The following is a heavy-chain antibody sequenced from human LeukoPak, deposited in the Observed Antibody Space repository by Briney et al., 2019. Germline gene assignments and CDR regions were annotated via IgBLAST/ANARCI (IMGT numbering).Heavy chain of an antibody. J-gene: IGHJ6*03. V-gene: IGHV4-39*07. Sequence: SETLSLTCTVSGGSISSSNSYWGWIRQPPGKGLAWIGSIYYSGSTYYNPSLKSRVTISVDTSKNQFSLKLSSVTAADTAVYYCARDGAVAGSNYYYYMDVWGKGTTVTVSS. CDR2: IYYSGST. CDR1: GGSISSSNSY. CDR3: ARDGAVAGSNYYYYMDV. D-gene: IGHD6-19*01.